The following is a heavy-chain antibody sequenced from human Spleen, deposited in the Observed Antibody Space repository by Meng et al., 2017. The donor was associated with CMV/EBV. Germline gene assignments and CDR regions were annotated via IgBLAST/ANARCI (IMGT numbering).Heavy chain of an antibody. Sequence: GGSLRLSCVASGFTFSAYSMNWVSQAPGKGLEWISYITSSSSITYHADSVKGRFTISRDNAKNSLYLQMNSLRAEDTAVYYCARSMSLEGRYLGIWGQGTMVTVSS. D-gene: IGHD3-9*01. CDR2: ITSSSSIT. CDR3: ARSMSLEGRYLGI. CDR1: GFTFSAYS. V-gene: IGHV3-48*04. J-gene: IGHJ3*02.